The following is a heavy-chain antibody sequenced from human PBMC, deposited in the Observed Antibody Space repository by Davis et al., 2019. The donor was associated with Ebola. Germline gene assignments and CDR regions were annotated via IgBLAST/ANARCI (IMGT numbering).Heavy chain of an antibody. V-gene: IGHV3-23*01. Sequence: PGGSLRLSCAASGFPFTTYAMNWVRQAPGKGLEWVSAISGSGGSTYYADSVKGRFTISRDNSKNTLYLQMNSLRAEDTAVYYCARYWEDTAMVTGAFDYWGQGTLVTVSS. J-gene: IGHJ4*02. D-gene: IGHD5-18*01. CDR3: ARYWEDTAMVTGAFDY. CDR2: ISGSGGST. CDR1: GFPFTTYA.